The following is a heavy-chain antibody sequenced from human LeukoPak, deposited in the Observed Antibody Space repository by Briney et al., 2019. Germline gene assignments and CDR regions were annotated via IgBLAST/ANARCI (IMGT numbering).Heavy chain of an antibody. J-gene: IGHJ4*02. Sequence: ASVKVSCKASGYTFSGYYMHWVRQAPGQGLEWMGRINPNGGGTNYAQRLQGGVTMTSDTSISTAYMELSSLRSDDTAVYYCARERKITSFGVACDYWGQGTLVTVSS. D-gene: IGHD3-3*01. CDR3: ARERKITSFGVACDY. V-gene: IGHV1-2*06. CDR1: GYTFSGYY. CDR2: INPNGGGT.